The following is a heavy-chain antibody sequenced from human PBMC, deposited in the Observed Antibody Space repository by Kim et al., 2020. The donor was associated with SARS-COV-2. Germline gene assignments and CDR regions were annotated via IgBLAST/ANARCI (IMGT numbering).Heavy chain of an antibody. CDR3: ARDRIAVAGPRYYYYGMDV. J-gene: IGHJ6*02. V-gene: IGHV4-39*07. D-gene: IGHD6-19*01. Sequence: SRVTISGDTSKNQFSLKLSPVTAADTAVYYCARDRIAVAGPRYYYYGMDVWGQGTTVTVSS.